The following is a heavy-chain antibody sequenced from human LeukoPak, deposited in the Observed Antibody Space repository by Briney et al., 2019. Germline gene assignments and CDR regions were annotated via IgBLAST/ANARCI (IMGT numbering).Heavy chain of an antibody. Sequence: GGSLRLSCAASTFTFSDYYMTWVRQAPGEGPEWVAYMNQFGTEIKYLDSVKGRFTISRDNAKNSLYLWMTSLTADDTAVYYCARGTYYYEFWGQGTLVIVSS. D-gene: IGHD3/OR15-3a*01. CDR1: TFTFSDYY. J-gene: IGHJ4*02. V-gene: IGHV3-7*04. CDR3: ARGTYYYEF. CDR2: MNQFGTEI.